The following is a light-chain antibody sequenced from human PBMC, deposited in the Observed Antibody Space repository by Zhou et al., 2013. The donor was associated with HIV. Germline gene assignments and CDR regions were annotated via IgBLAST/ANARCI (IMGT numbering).Light chain of an antibody. CDR2: GAS. Sequence: DIVLTQFPGTLSLSPGERATLSCRASQSVSNTNLAWYQQKPGQAPSLLIFGASSRATGIPARFSGSGSGTEFTLTISSMQSEDFAVYYCQQYNNWPPAFGGGTKVEIK. V-gene: IGKV3D-15*01. J-gene: IGKJ4*01. CDR1: QSVSNTN. CDR3: QQYNNWPPA.